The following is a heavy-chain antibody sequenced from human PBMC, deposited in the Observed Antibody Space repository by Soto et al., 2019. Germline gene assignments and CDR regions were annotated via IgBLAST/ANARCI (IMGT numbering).Heavy chain of an antibody. D-gene: IGHD3-10*01. J-gene: IGHJ5*02. V-gene: IGHV4-31*03. CDR2: IYYSGST. Sequence: LSLTCTVSGGSISSGGYYWSWIRQHPGKGLEWIGYIYYSGSTYYNPSLKSRVTISVDTSKNQFSLKLSSVTAADTAVYYCARGGSRDSGTYHNRWFDPWGQGTRVTVSS. CDR1: GGSISSGGYY. CDR3: ARGGSRDSGTYHNRWFDP.